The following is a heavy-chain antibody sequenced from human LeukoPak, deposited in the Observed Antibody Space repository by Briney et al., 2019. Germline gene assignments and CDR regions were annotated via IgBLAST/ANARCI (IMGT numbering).Heavy chain of an antibody. Sequence: SETLSLTCTVSGGSISSYYWSWIRQPPGKGLEWIGYIYYSGSTNYNPSLKSRVTISVDTSKNQFPLKLSSVTAADTAVYYCARGSRVYCSGGSCYHNEYFQHWGQGTLVTVSS. D-gene: IGHD2-15*01. CDR1: GGSISSYY. V-gene: IGHV4-59*01. J-gene: IGHJ1*01. CDR2: IYYSGST. CDR3: ARGSRVYCSGGSCYHNEYFQH.